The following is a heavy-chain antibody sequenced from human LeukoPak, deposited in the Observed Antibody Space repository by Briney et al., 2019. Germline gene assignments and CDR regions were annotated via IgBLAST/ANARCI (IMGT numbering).Heavy chain of an antibody. CDR1: GGSISSYY. CDR2: IYYSGST. V-gene: IGHV4-59*12. J-gene: IGHJ4*02. CDR3: AIRTGYYFDY. Sequence: SETLSLTCTVSGGSISSYYWSWIRQPPGKGLEWIGYIYYSGSTNYNPSLKSRVTISVDTSKNQFSLKLSSVTAADTAVYYCAIRTGYYFDYWGQGTLVTVSS. D-gene: IGHD1-14*01.